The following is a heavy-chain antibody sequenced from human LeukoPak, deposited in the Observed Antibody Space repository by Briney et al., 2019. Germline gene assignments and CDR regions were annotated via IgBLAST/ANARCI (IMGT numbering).Heavy chain of an antibody. J-gene: IGHJ3*02. Sequence: PGGSLRLSCAASGFTFSSYSMNWVRQAPGKGLEWVSSISSSSSYIYYADSVKGRFTISRDNAKNSLYLQMNSLRAEDTAVYYCARHMYGNVIDAFDIWGQGTMVTVSS. CDR3: ARHMYGNVIDAFDI. CDR1: GFTFSSYS. V-gene: IGHV3-21*01. D-gene: IGHD3-10*02. CDR2: ISSSSSYI.